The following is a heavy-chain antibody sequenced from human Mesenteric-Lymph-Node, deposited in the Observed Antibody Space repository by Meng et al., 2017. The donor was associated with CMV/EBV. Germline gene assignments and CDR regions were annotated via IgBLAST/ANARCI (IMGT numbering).Heavy chain of an antibody. V-gene: IGHV1-18*01. CDR2: ISTYNGNT. CDR1: GYTFTSHG. CDR3: ARDRSNDILAGSDY. J-gene: IGHJ4*02. D-gene: IGHD3-9*01. Sequence: SGYTFTSHGLSWVRQAPGQGLEWMGWISTYNGNTDYAQKFQGRVTMTTDTYMSTAYMELRSLTSDDTAVYFCARDRSNDILAGSDYWGQGTLVTVSS.